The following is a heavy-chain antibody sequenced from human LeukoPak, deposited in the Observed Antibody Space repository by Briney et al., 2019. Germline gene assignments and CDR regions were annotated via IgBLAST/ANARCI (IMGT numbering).Heavy chain of an antibody. J-gene: IGHJ4*02. D-gene: IGHD2-21*02. CDR3: ARDPSPYCGGDCAIDY. CDR2: MNPNSGNT. Sequence: ASVKVSCKASGYTFTSYEINWVRQATGQGLEWMGWMNPNSGNTGYAQKLQGRVTMTTDTSTSTAYMELRSLRSDDTAVYYCARDPSPYCGGDCAIDYWGQGTLVTVSS. CDR1: GYTFTSYE. V-gene: IGHV1-8*01.